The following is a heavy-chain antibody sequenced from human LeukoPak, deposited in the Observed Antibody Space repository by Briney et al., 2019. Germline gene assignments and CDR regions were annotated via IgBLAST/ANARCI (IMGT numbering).Heavy chain of an antibody. CDR2: INSDGIST. D-gene: IGHD3-22*01. CDR3: ARDGNYYDRSGPADY. Sequence: GGSLRLSCAASRFTFSRYWMHWVRQAPGKGLVWVSRINSDGISTSYADSVKGRFTISRDNAKNTLYLQMNSLRAEDTAVYYCARDGNYYDRSGPADYWGQGTLVTVSS. CDR1: RFTFSRYW. J-gene: IGHJ4*02. V-gene: IGHV3-74*01.